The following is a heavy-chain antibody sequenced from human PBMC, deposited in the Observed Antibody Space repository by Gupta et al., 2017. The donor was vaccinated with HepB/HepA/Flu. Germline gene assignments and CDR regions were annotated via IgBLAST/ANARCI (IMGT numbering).Heavy chain of an antibody. CDR1: GGSVSSGSYY. Sequence: QVQLQESGPGLVKPSETLSLTCTVSGGSVSSGSYYWSWIRQPPGKGLEWIGYMYYSGSTNYNPSLKSRVSISIDTSKNQFSLKLNSVTSADTAVYYCAREGPPDYRDGVFFDYWGQGTLVTVSS. V-gene: IGHV4-61*01. CDR2: MYYSGST. D-gene: IGHD4-4*01. J-gene: IGHJ4*02. CDR3: AREGPPDYRDGVFFDY.